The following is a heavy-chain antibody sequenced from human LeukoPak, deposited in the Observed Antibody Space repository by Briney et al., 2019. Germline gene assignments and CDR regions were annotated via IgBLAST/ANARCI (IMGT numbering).Heavy chain of an antibody. D-gene: IGHD3-22*01. V-gene: IGHV1-8*01. Sequence: ASVKVSCKASGYTFTSYDINWVRQATGQGLEWMGWMNPNSGNTGYAQKFQGRVTMTRNNYISTAYMELSSLRSEDTAAYYCALSLFYYNSSGYYPFDYWGQGTLVTVSS. CDR2: MNPNSGNT. CDR3: ALSLFYYNSSGYYPFDY. CDR1: GYTFTSYD. J-gene: IGHJ4*02.